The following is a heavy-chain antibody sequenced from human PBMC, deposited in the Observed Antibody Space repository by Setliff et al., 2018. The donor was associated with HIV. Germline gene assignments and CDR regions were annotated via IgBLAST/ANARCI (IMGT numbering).Heavy chain of an antibody. CDR3: ARDPRSGWYLGFFDY. J-gene: IGHJ4*02. Sequence: GGSLRLSCAATGFTFSSYVLHWIRQAPGKGLEWISYISSSGSTTYYADSVKGRFTISRDNTKNSLYLQMNSLRAEDTAVYYCARDPRSGWYLGFFDYWGQGTLVTVSS. CDR2: ISSSGSTT. D-gene: IGHD6-19*01. V-gene: IGHV3-11*04. CDR1: GFTFSSYV.